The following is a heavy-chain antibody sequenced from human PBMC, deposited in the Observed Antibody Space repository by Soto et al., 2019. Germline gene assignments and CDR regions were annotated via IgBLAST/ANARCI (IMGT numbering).Heavy chain of an antibody. V-gene: IGHV3-23*01. D-gene: IGHD2-21*01. Sequence: EVQLLESGEGLVHPGGSLRLSCEASGLTFSRYAMTWVRQAPGKGLEWISAISGSGDNTYYTDSVKGRFTISRDNSQNTLCLQMNSLKAEDTAVFHWARDQGSMVNQTLDFWGQGTLVSVCS. CDR1: GLTFSRYA. CDR2: ISGSGDNT. J-gene: IGHJ4*02. CDR3: ARDQGSMVNQTLDF.